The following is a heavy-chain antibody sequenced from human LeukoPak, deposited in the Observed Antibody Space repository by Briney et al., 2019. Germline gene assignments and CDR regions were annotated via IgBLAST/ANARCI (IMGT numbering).Heavy chain of an antibody. D-gene: IGHD5-24*01. Sequence: GASVKVSCKASGYTFTSYGISWVRQAPGQGLEWMGWISAYNGNTNYAQKLQGRVTMTTDTSTSTAYMELRSLRSEDTAVYYCARDGDGYNLHPLDYWGQGTLVTVSS. V-gene: IGHV1-18*01. CDR2: ISAYNGNT. CDR3: ARDGDGYNLHPLDY. CDR1: GYTFTSYG. J-gene: IGHJ4*02.